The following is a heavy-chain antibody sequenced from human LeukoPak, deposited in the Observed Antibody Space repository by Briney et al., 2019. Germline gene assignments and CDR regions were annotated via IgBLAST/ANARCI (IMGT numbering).Heavy chain of an antibody. CDR1: GGSISGSISGTY. J-gene: IGHJ4*02. D-gene: IGHD3-10*01. V-gene: IGHV4-4*07. CDR3: ARGSQNYYNPFDN. Sequence: KTSETLSLTCTVSGGSISGSISGTYWSWVRQPAGTGLEWIGRIHSSGSTKYNPSLKSRVTMSVDTSKNQLFLRLTSVTAADTALYYCARGSQNYYNPFDNWGQGTLVTVSS. CDR2: IHSSGST.